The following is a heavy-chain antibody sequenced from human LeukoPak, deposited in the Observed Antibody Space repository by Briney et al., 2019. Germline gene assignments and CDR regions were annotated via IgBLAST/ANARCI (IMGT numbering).Heavy chain of an antibody. CDR2: INHSGST. CDR1: GGSFSGYY. D-gene: IGHD3-22*01. CDR3: ARGPPLTLYYYDSSGYYKSIWFDP. Sequence: PSETLSLTCAVYGGSFSGYYWSWIRQPPGKGLEWIGEINHSGSTNYNPSLKSRVTISVDTSKNQFSLKLSSVTAADTAVYCCARGPPLTLYYYDSSGYYKSIWFDPWGQGTLVTVSS. J-gene: IGHJ5*02. V-gene: IGHV4-34*01.